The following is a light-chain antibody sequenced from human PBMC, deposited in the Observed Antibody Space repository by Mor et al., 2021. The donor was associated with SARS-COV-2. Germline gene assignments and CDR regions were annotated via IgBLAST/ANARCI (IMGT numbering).Light chain of an antibody. J-gene: IGKJ1*01. Sequence: PGERATLSCRASQSVSSSYLAWYQQKPGQAPRLLIYGASTRATGIPARFSGGGSGTDFTLTISRLEPEDFAVYYCQQYARSPPTF. CDR3: QQYARSPPT. CDR1: QSVSSSY. V-gene: IGKV3-20*01. CDR2: GAS.